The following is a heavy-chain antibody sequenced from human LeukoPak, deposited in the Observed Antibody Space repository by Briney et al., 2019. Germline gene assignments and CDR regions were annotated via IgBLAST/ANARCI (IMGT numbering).Heavy chain of an antibody. CDR3: ARVSAGSIVVVTAQYYYYYMDV. D-gene: IGHD2-21*02. Sequence: PSETLSLTRTVSGGSISSYYWSWIRQPAGKGLEWIGRIYTSGSTNYNPSLKSRVTMSVDTSKNQFSLKLSSVTAADTAVYYCARVSAGSIVVVTAQYYYYYMDVWGKGTTVTVSS. V-gene: IGHV4-4*07. CDR1: GGSISSYY. J-gene: IGHJ6*03. CDR2: IYTSGST.